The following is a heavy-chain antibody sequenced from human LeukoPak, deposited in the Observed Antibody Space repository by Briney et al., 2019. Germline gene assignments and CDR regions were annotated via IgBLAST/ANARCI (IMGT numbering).Heavy chain of an antibody. CDR3: ANIPVHRGSYY. CDR1: GFTFSSYS. CDR2: ISSSSSTI. Sequence: GGSLRLSCAASGFTFSSYSMTWVRQAPGKGLEWVSYISSSSSTIYYADSVKGRFTISRDNAKNSLYLQMNSLRAEDTAVYYCANIPVHRGSYYWGQGTLVTVSS. D-gene: IGHD2-2*02. J-gene: IGHJ4*02. V-gene: IGHV3-48*01.